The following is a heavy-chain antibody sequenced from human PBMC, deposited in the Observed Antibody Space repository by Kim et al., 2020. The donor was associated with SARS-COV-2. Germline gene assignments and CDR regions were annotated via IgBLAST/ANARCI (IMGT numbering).Heavy chain of an antibody. J-gene: IGHJ6*02. CDR1: GYTFTSYA. CDR2: INTNTGNT. CDR3: ARVMIPHSVSRGLLWFGEPGVRYANGMDV. Sequence: ASVKVSCKASGYTFTSYAMNWVRQAPGQGLEWMGWINTNTGNTTYAQGFQGRVTFSMDTSVSTAYLQISSLKAEDTAVYYCARVMIPHSVSRGLLWFGEPGVRYANGMDVSGEGATGTLSS. V-gene: IGHV7-4-1*02. D-gene: IGHD3-10*01.